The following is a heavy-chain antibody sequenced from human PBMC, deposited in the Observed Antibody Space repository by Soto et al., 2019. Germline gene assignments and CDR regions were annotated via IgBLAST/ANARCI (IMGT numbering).Heavy chain of an antibody. CDR3: AAGGGLPRYY. CDR1: GGSISSGGYS. J-gene: IGHJ4*02. D-gene: IGHD5-12*01. Sequence: QLQLQESGSGLVKPSQTLSLTCAVSGGSISSGGYSWSWIRQPPGKGLEWIGYIYHSGSTYYNPSLNSRVTISVDRSQNQFSRKLSSVTAADTAVYYCAAGGGLPRYYWGQGPWSPSPQ. CDR2: IYHSGST. V-gene: IGHV4-30-2*01.